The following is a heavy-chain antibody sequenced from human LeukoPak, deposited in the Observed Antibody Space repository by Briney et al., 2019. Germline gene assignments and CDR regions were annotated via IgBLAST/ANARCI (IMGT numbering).Heavy chain of an antibody. Sequence: PSETLSLTCTVSGDXITNNYHWSWIRQPPGMGLEFIGYIYYSGSTNYNPSLKSRVTISMDTSKNQFSLRLTSVTAADTAVYYCARRFDSWGQGTLVTVSS. CDR1: GDXITNNYH. CDR2: IYYSGST. J-gene: IGHJ4*02. CDR3: ARRFDS. V-gene: IGHV4-59*01.